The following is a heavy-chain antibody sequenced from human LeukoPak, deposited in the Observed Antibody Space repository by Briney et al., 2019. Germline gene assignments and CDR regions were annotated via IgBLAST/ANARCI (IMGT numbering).Heavy chain of an antibody. CDR3: AARSESSGWPDY. CDR1: GYTFTSYA. Sequence: ASVKVSCKASGYTFTSYAMHWVRQAPGQRLEWMGWINAGNGNTKYSQKFQGRVTITRDTSASTAYMELSSLRSEDTAVYYCAARSESSGWPDYWDQGTLVTVSS. D-gene: IGHD6-19*01. J-gene: IGHJ4*02. V-gene: IGHV1-3*01. CDR2: INAGNGNT.